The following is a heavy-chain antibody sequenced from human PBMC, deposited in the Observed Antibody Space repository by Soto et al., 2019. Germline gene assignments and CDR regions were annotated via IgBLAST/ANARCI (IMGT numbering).Heavy chain of an antibody. D-gene: IGHD6-6*01. J-gene: IGHJ4*02. V-gene: IGHV1-69*02. CDR2: IIPVLGIA. CDR3: AVLSSTGAFDY. CDR1: GGTFSSYT. Sequence: QVQLVQSGAEVKKPGSSVKVSCKASGGTFSSYTISWVRQAPGQGLEWMGMIIPVLGIANYAQKFQGRVTITADKSTSTAYMELSSLRSEDTAVYYCAVLSSTGAFDYWGQGTLVTVSS.